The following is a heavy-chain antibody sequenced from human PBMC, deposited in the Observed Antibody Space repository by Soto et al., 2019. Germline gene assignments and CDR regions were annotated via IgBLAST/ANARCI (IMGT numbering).Heavy chain of an antibody. CDR1: GGSISRYY. V-gene: IGHV4-59*08. D-gene: IGHD3-22*01. J-gene: IGHJ6*02. CDR3: ARPIVVAPVYYAIDV. Sequence: PSETLSLTCTVSGGSISRYYWNWIRQPPGMGLEWIGHIYHSGSTHYNPSLESRVTMSVDRSKNQFSLKLSSVTPADTAVYYCARPIVVAPVYYAIDVWGQGTTVTVSS. CDR2: IYHSGST.